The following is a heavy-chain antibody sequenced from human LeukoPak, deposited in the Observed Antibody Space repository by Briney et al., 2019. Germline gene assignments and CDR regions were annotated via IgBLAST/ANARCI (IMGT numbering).Heavy chain of an antibody. V-gene: IGHV4-34*01. CDR3: ARGGYGFDY. D-gene: IGHD5-18*01. Sequence: SETLSLTCAVYGGSFSGYYWSWIRQPPGKGLEWIGEINHSGSTNYNPSLKSRVTISVDTSKNQFSLKLSSVTAADTAVYYCARGGYGFDYWGQGTLVTVSS. CDR1: GGSFSGYY. J-gene: IGHJ4*02. CDR2: INHSGST.